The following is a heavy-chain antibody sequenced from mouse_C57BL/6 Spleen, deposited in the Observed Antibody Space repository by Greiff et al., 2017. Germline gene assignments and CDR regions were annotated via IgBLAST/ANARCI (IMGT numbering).Heavy chain of an antibody. CDR1: GFTFSSSA. CDR3: AMDLITTVGGGHCDV. Sequence: EVKLMESGGGLVKPGGSLKLSCAASGFTFSSSAMSWVRQTPEKRLEWVATISDVGSSTYYPDNVKGRFTISRDNAKNNLDLQMIHLKSEDTAMYYCAMDLITTVGGGHCDVWGTGSTVTVTS. D-gene: IGHD1-1*01. CDR2: ISDVGSST. V-gene: IGHV5-4*03. J-gene: IGHJ1*03.